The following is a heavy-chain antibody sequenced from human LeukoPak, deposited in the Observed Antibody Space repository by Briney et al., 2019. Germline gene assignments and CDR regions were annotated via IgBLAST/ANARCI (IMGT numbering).Heavy chain of an antibody. CDR2: IYHSGST. Sequence: SETLSLTCTVSGGSISSGSYYWGWIRQPPGKGLEWIGSIYHSGSTYYNPSLKSRVTISVDTSKNQFSLKLSSVTAADTAVYYCARRGSYNYYYYMDVWGKGTTVTVSS. D-gene: IGHD1-26*01. CDR3: ARRGSYNYYYYMDV. V-gene: IGHV4-39*07. J-gene: IGHJ6*03. CDR1: GGSISSGSYY.